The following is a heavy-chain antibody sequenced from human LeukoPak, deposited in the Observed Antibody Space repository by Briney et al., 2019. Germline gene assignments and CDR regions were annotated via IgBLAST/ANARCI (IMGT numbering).Heavy chain of an antibody. CDR1: GYTLTELS. Sequence: ASVKVSCKVSGYTLTELSMHWVRQAPGKVLEWMGGFDPEDGEAIYAQKFQGRVTMTEDTSTDTAYMELSSLRSEDTAVYYCATRLPYSSGWYYWGQGTLVTVSS. CDR2: FDPEDGEA. J-gene: IGHJ4*02. V-gene: IGHV1-24*01. CDR3: ATRLPYSSGWYY. D-gene: IGHD6-19*01.